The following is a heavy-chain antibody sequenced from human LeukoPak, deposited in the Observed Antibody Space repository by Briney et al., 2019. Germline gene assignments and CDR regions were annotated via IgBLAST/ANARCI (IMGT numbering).Heavy chain of an antibody. CDR2: SDPEDGET. CDR1: GYTLTELS. Sequence: ASVTVSCKVSGYTLTELSMHWVRQAPGKGLEWMGGSDPEDGETIYAQKFQGRVTMTEDTSTDTAHMELSSLRSEDTAVYYCATDRIVVVPAAEYYFDYWGQGTLVTVSS. D-gene: IGHD2-2*01. V-gene: IGHV1-24*01. J-gene: IGHJ4*02. CDR3: ATDRIVVVPAAEYYFDY.